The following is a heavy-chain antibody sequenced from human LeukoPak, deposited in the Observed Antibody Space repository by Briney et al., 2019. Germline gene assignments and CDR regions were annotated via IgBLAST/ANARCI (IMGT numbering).Heavy chain of an antibody. CDR1: GGTFSSYA. CDR2: IIPIFGTA. V-gene: IGHV1-69*05. Sequence: SVTVSCKASGGTFSSYAISWVRQAPGQGLEWMGGIIPIFGTANYAQKFQGRVTITTDESTSTAYMELSSLRSEDTAVYYCAAYDSSGYYQRYYYYYYMDVWGKGTTVTVSS. CDR3: AAYDSSGYYQRYYYYYYMDV. J-gene: IGHJ6*03. D-gene: IGHD3-22*01.